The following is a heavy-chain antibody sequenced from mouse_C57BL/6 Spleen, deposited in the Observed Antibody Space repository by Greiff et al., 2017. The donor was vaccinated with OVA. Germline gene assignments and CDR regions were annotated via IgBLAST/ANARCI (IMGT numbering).Heavy chain of an antibody. Sequence: QVQLQQSGAELARPGASVKLSCKASGYTFTSYGISWVKQRTGQGLEWIGEIYPRSGNTYYNEKFKGKATLTADKSSSTAYMELRSLTSEDSAVYFCARYGPYGSSSYWYFDVWGTGTTVTVSS. V-gene: IGHV1-81*01. CDR1: GYTFTSYG. J-gene: IGHJ1*03. CDR3: ARYGPYGSSSYWYFDV. CDR2: IYPRSGNT. D-gene: IGHD1-1*01.